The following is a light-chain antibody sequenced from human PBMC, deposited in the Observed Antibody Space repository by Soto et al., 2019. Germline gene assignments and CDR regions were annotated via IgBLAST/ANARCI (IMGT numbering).Light chain of an antibody. Sequence: EIVMTQSPATLSVSPGERATLSFRASQSVSSNLAWYQQKPGQAPRRLIYSASTRAPGIPARFSGSGSGTEFTLTISGLQSEDFAVYYCLQYNNWPRTFGQGTTGDIK. CDR2: SAS. J-gene: IGKJ1*01. V-gene: IGKV3-15*01. CDR3: LQYNNWPRT. CDR1: QSVSSN.